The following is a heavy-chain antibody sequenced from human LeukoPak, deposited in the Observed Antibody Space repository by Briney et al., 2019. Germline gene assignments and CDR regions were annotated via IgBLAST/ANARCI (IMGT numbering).Heavy chain of an antibody. CDR3: ATIKRGNIFGYFDF. Sequence: SETLSLMCAVCGAPKNTHCWSWLRHPPGRGVEWIGYMLYTVTTKDNPSLNSRFTLSADTSQNQCSLRLASATSADTAVYYCATIKRGNIFGYFDFWGQGIPVTVSS. V-gene: IGHV4-59*11. CDR1: GAPKNTHC. D-gene: IGHD5-18*01. CDR2: MLYTVTT. J-gene: IGHJ4*02.